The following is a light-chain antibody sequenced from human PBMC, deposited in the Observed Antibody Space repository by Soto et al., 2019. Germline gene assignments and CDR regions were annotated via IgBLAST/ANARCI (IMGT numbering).Light chain of an antibody. CDR1: QSIRDS. Sequence: DIQMTQSPSSLSASVGDRVTITCRASQSIRDSLNWYQHKPGTAPKLLIYAASSFQSGVTSRFSGGGSVSDFTLTISSLQPEDVVTYDCQQSFSFPATFGGGTKVEIK. CDR2: AAS. CDR3: QQSFSFPAT. V-gene: IGKV1-39*01. J-gene: IGKJ4*01.